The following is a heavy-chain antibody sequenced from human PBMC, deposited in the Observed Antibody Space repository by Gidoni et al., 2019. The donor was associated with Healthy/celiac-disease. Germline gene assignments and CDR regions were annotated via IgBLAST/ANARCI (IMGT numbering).Heavy chain of an antibody. Sequence: QMQLVQSGPEVKKPGTSVKVSCKASGFAVTSSAMQWVRQARGQRLEWIGWIVVGSGNTNYAQKFQERVTITRDMSTSTAYMELSSLRSEDTAVYYCAARGYSYYYYGMDVWGQGTTVTVSS. J-gene: IGHJ6*02. CDR2: IVVGSGNT. CDR3: AARGYSYYYYGMDV. D-gene: IGHD5-18*01. CDR1: GFAVTSSA. V-gene: IGHV1-58*02.